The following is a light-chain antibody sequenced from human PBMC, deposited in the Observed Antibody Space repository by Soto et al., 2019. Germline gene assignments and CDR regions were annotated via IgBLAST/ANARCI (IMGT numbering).Light chain of an antibody. J-gene: IGKJ4*01. Sequence: EIAMTQSPVTLSASPGERVTLSCRASQSVNINLAWYQQRPGQAPRALIYGASNRASGIPDRFSGSGSGTDFTLTISSLEPDDFAFYYCQQYKDWPPLTFGGGTRVEIK. V-gene: IGKV3D-15*01. CDR1: QSVNIN. CDR3: QQYKDWPPLT. CDR2: GAS.